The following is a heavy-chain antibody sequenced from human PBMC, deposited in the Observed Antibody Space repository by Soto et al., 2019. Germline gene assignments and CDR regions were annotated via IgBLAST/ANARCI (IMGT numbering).Heavy chain of an antibody. CDR3: AREYSGGLFDP. CDR2: ISYDGSNK. J-gene: IGHJ5*02. D-gene: IGHD5-12*01. CDR1: GFTFSIYA. Sequence: QVQLVESGGGVVQPGRSLRLSCAASGFTFSIYAMHWVRQAPGKGLEWVAVISYDGSNKYYADSVKGRFTISRDNAKNTVHLQMNSLRAEDAAVYYWAREYSGGLFDPWGQGTLVTVSS. V-gene: IGHV3-30-3*01.